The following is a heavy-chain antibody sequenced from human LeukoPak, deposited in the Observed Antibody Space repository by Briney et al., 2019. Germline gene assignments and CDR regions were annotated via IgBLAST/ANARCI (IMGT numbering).Heavy chain of an antibody. J-gene: IGHJ4*02. V-gene: IGHV3-9*01. CDR3: AKASGAEGPRFDY. CDR1: GFTFDDYA. CDR2: ISWNSGSI. Sequence: PGGSLRLSCAASGFTFDDYAMHWVRHAPGKGLEWVSGISWNSGSIGYADSVKGRFTISRDNAKNSLYLQMNSLRAEDTALYYCAKASGAEGPRFDYWGQGTLVTVSS.